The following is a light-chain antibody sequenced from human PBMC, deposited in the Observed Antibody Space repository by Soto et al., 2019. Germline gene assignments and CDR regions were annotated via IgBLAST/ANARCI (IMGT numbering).Light chain of an antibody. CDR3: SSYTTSLSPVV. J-gene: IGLJ2*01. CDR1: SSDVGGYNY. CDR2: EVS. V-gene: IGLV2-14*01. Sequence: QSALTQPASVSGSPGQSITISCTGTSSDVGGYNYVSWYQQHPGTGPKLMIYEVSNRPSGVSNRFSGSKSGTTASLTISGLQAEDEADYYCSSYTTSLSPVVFGGGTKLTVL.